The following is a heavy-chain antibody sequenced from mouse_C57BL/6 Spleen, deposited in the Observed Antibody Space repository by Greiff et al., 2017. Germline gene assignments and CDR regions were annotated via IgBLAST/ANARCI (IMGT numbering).Heavy chain of an antibody. J-gene: IGHJ2*01. CDR2: INPSSGYT. Sequence: QVHVKQSGAELARPGASVKMSCKASGYTFTSYTMHWVKQRPGQGLEWIGYINPSSGYTKYNQKFKDKATLSADKSSSTAYMQLSSLTSEDSAVYYCARNEAQDYWGQGTTLTVSS. CDR1: GYTFTSYT. V-gene: IGHV1-4*01. D-gene: IGHD3-2*02. CDR3: ARNEAQDY.